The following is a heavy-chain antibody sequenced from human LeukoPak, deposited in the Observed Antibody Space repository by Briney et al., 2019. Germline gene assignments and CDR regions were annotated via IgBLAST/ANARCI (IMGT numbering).Heavy chain of an antibody. CDR3: ARSGYCSSTSCYNFDY. V-gene: IGHV1-2*02. J-gene: IGHJ4*02. Sequence: ASVKVSCKASGYTFTGYYMHWVRQAPGQGLEWMGWINPNSGGTNYAQKFQGRVTVTRDTSISTAYMELSRLRSDDTAVYYCARSGYCSSTSCYNFDYWGQGTLVTVSS. D-gene: IGHD2-2*02. CDR1: GYTFTGYY. CDR2: INPNSGGT.